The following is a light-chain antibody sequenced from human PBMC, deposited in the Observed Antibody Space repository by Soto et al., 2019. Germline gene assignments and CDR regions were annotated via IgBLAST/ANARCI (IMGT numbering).Light chain of an antibody. Sequence: ETVLTQFPATRSLSPGERATLSCRASESISSYLDWYQQKPGQAPRLLIYDASNRATGIPARFSGSGSGTDFTLTISSLEAEDFAVYYCQQRSNWPRTFGQGTRWIS. V-gene: IGKV3-11*01. CDR3: QQRSNWPRT. J-gene: IGKJ1*01. CDR1: ESISSY. CDR2: DAS.